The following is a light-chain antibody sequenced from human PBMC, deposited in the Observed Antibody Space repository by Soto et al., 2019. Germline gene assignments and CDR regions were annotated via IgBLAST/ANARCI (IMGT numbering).Light chain of an antibody. J-gene: IGLJ2*01. Sequence: QPVLTQPASVSGSPGQSITISCTGASSDVGAYNSVSWYQQHPGKAPKIMIYEVSNRPSGVSNRFSGSKSGNTASLTISGLQAEDEADYYCSSYTTKKTVVFGGGTKLTVL. V-gene: IGLV2-14*01. CDR3: SSYTTKKTVV. CDR1: SSDVGAYNS. CDR2: EVS.